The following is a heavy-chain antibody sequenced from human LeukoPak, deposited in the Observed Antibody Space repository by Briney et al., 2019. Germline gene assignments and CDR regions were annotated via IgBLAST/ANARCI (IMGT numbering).Heavy chain of an antibody. CDR2: IYYRGST. V-gene: IGHV4-39*02. D-gene: IGHD6-13*01. Sequence: SETLSLTCTVSGGSISTSAYYWVWIRQPPGKGLEWIGSIYYRGSTYYNPSLKSRVSISVDTSKNQFSLKLSSVTAADTAVYYCARDRSVGQQLVLDYWGQGTLVTVSS. CDR1: GGSISTSAYY. CDR3: ARDRSVGQQLVLDY. J-gene: IGHJ4*02.